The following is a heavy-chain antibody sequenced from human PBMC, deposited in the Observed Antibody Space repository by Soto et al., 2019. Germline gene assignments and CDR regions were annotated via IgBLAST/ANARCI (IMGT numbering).Heavy chain of an antibody. D-gene: IGHD6-13*01. J-gene: IGHJ4*02. CDR1: GGSISSSNW. Sequence: SETLSLTCAVSGGSISSSNWWSWVRRPPGKGLEWIGEIYHSGSTNYNPSLKSRVTISVDKSKNQFSLRLTSVTAADTAVYYCARYNAASGTYYFDFWGQGALVTVSS. CDR2: IYHSGST. CDR3: ARYNAASGTYYFDF. V-gene: IGHV4-4*02.